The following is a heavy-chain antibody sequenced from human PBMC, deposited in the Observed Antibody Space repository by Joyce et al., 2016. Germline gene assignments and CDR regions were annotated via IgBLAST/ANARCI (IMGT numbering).Heavy chain of an antibody. CDR2: IIPIFGTA. V-gene: IGHV1-69*01. CDR1: GGTFSNYA. Sequence: QVQLVQSGAEVKKAGSSVKVSCKASGGTFSNYAISWVRQAPGQGIAGMGGIIPIFGTANYAQKFQGRVTITADESTSTAYMELSSLRSEDTAVYYCARGARAAAGTFDAFDIWGQGTMVTVT. J-gene: IGHJ3*02. CDR3: ARGARAAAGTFDAFDI. D-gene: IGHD6-13*01.